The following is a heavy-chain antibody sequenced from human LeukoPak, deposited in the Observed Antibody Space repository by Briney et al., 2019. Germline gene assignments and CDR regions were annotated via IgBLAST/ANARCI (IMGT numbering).Heavy chain of an antibody. CDR2: IIPIFGTA. V-gene: IGHV1-69*13. Sequence: EASVKVSCKASGGTFSSYAISWVRQAPGQGLEWMGGIIPIFGTANYAQKFQGRVTTTADESTSTAYMELSSLRSEDTAVYYCARGVPAAFSPSSVGYFDYWGQGTLVTVSS. CDR1: GGTFSSYA. CDR3: ARGVPAAFSPSSVGYFDY. D-gene: IGHD2-2*01. J-gene: IGHJ4*02.